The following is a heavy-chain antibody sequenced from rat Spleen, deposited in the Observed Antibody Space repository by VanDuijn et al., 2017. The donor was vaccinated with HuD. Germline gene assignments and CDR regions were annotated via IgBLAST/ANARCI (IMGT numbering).Heavy chain of an antibody. Sequence: QVQLKESGPGLVQPSETLSLTCTVSGFSLTSFSVSWVRQSSGRGPEWMGRMWSDGDTTYNSTLKSRLSISRDTPKNQVFLKMNSLQTDDTGTYYCARDPVFDSGDYIMDAWGQGASVTVSS. CDR3: ARDPVFDSGDYIMDA. J-gene: IGHJ4*01. CDR1: GFSLTSFS. CDR2: MWSDGDT. V-gene: IGHV2-34*01. D-gene: IGHD1-1*01.